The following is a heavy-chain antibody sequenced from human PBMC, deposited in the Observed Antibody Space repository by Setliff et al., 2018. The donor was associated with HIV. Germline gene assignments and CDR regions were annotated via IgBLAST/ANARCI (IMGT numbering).Heavy chain of an antibody. Sequence: PGGSLRLSCAASGFTFSSYWMHWVRQAPGKGLVWVSRINTDGSTTTYADSVKGRFTISRDNAKNSLYLQMNSLRAEDTALYYCTKGGYGSGSYYYFGNWGQGTLVTVSS. J-gene: IGHJ4*02. V-gene: IGHV3-74*03. D-gene: IGHD3-10*01. CDR1: GFTFSSYW. CDR2: INTDGSTT. CDR3: TKGGYGSGSYYYFGN.